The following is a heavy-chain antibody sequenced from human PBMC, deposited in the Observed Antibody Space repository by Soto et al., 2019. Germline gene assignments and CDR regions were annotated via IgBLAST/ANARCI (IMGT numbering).Heavy chain of an antibody. Sequence: QVQLVQSGAEVKKPGSSVKVSCKASGGTFSSYAISWVRQAPGQGLEWMGGIIPIFGTANYAQKFQGRVTITAYESTSTAYMELSSLRSEDTAVYYCARAVWFGELLYYYYYGMDVWCQGATVTVSS. CDR1: GGTFSSYA. CDR2: IIPIFGTA. V-gene: IGHV1-69*01. CDR3: ARAVWFGELLYYYYYGMDV. J-gene: IGHJ6*02. D-gene: IGHD3-10*01.